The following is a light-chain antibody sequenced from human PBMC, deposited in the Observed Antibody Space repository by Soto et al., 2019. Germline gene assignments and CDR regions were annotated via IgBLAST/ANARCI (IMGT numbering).Light chain of an antibody. CDR2: KGT. CDR1: SSDVGAYNS. V-gene: IGLV2-23*01. Sequence: QSALAQPASVSGSPGQSITISCTGTSSDVGAYNSVSWYQQHPHRAPQVIIYKGTQRPSGVSNRFSGSTSGNAASLTISALQADDEGDYFCCSPAPDTTYVFGTGAK. CDR3: CSPAPDTTYV. J-gene: IGLJ1*01.